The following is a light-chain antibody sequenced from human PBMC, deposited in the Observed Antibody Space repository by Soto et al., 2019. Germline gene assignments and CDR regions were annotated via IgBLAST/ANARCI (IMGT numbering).Light chain of an antibody. CDR3: ATWDDSLNGFYV. V-gene: IGLV1-47*01. J-gene: IGLJ1*01. Sequence: SVLTQPPSASGTPGQGVTISCSGSTSNIGSNYVYWYQQLPGTAPKLLIYRNNQRPSGVPDRFSGSKSGTSASLAISGLRSDDEADYSCATWDDSLNGFYVFGTGTKV. CDR1: TSNIGSNY. CDR2: RNN.